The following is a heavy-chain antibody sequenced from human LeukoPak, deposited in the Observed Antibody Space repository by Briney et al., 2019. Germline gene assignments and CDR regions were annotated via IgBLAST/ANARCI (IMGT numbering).Heavy chain of an antibody. V-gene: IGHV3-23*01. D-gene: IGHD6-19*01. CDR2: ISGSGGGT. Sequence: GGSLRLSCAASGFTFSNYAMSWVRLAPGKGLEWVSAISGSGGGTYYADSVKGRFTISRDNSKNTLYLQMNSLRAEDTAVYYCATTDPGGWYEVHPYWGQGTLVTVSS. CDR3: ATTDPGGWYEVHPY. CDR1: GFTFSNYA. J-gene: IGHJ4*02.